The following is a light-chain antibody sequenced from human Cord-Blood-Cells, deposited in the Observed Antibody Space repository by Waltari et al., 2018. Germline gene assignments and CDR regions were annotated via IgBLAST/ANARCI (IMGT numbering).Light chain of an antibody. CDR3: QQYVSSPRT. CDR1: QSVSSSY. V-gene: IGKV3-20*01. Sequence: EIVLTQSPGTLSLSPGERATLSCRASQSVSSSYLAWYQQKPGQATRLLIYGASSRATGIPDRFSGSGSGTDFTFTISRQEPEDFAVYYCQQYVSSPRTFGQGTTVEIK. CDR2: GAS. J-gene: IGKJ1*01.